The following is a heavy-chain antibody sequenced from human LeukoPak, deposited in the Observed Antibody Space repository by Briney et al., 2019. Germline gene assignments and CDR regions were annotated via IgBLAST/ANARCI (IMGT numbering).Heavy chain of an antibody. V-gene: IGHV3-21*01. CDR3: ERDRLYYYGSGSYSSF. J-gene: IGHJ4*02. CDR2: ICSSSSYI. Sequence: GGSLRLSCAASGFTFSSYSMNSVRQAPGKGLEWVSSICSSSSYIYYADSVKGRFTISTDNTKNSLYLQMNSLGAEGMAVYYCERDRLYYYGSGSYSSFWGQGTLVTDSS. D-gene: IGHD3-10*01. CDR1: GFTFSSYS.